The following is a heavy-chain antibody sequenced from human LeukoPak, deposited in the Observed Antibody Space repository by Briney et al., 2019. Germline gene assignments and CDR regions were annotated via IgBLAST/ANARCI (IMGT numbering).Heavy chain of an antibody. Sequence: SETLSLTCAVSGGSISRYYWSWIRQPPGKGLEWIGYIHYSGSTNHNPSLKSRVTLSLDTSKNQFSLKLSSVTAADTAVYYCARTKQQLVKGDAFDIWGQGTMVTVSS. V-gene: IGHV4-59*08. J-gene: IGHJ3*02. CDR2: IHYSGST. CDR3: ARTKQQLVKGDAFDI. D-gene: IGHD6-13*01. CDR1: GGSISRYY.